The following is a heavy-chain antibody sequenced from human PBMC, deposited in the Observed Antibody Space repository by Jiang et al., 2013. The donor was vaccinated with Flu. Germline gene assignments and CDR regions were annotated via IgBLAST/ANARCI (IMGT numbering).Heavy chain of an antibody. CDR2: TYYRSKWYN. CDR1: GDSVSRNTAA. V-gene: IGHV6-1*01. CDR3: ASAVRGTTGSFAY. Sequence: SQTLSLTCGISGDSVSRNTAAWNWVRQSPSRGLEWLGRTYYRSKWYNDYAVSVKSRITINPDTSKNQFSLQLNSVTPEDTAVYYCASAVRGTTGSFAYWGQGSLVTVSS. J-gene: IGHJ4*02. D-gene: IGHD1-7*01.